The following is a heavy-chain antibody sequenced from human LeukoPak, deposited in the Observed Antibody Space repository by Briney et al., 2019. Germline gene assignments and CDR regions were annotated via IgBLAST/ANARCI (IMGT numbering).Heavy chain of an antibody. V-gene: IGHV4-34*01. Sequence: SETLSLTCTVSGGSISSYYWSWIRQPPGKGLEWIGEINHSGSTNYNPSLKSRVTISVDTSKNQFSLKLSSVTAADTAVYYCARGRTRTYYYDSSDAFDIWGQGTMVTVSS. CDR3: ARGRTRTYYYDSSDAFDI. J-gene: IGHJ3*02. D-gene: IGHD3-22*01. CDR1: GGSISSYY. CDR2: INHSGST.